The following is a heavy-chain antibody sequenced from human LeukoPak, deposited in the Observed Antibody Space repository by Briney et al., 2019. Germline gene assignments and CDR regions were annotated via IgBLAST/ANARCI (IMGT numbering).Heavy chain of an antibody. Sequence: SETLSLTCTVSGGSISSYYWSWIRQPAGKGLEWIGRIYTSGSTNYNPSLKSRVTMSVDTSKNQFSLKLSSVTAADTAVYYCAKMPNPNYYYDSSGYRDYWGQGTLVTVSS. V-gene: IGHV4-4*07. CDR3: AKMPNPNYYYDSSGYRDY. J-gene: IGHJ4*02. CDR2: IYTSGST. D-gene: IGHD3-22*01. CDR1: GGSISSYY.